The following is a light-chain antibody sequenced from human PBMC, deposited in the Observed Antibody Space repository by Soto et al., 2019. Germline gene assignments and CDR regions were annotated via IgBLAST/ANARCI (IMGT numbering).Light chain of an antibody. CDR1: QSVNSN. V-gene: IGKV3-15*01. J-gene: IGKJ1*01. Sequence: EIVMTQSPATLSVSPGERATLSCRASQSVNSNLAWYQQNPGQAHRLLIYGASTRATGIPARFSGSGSGTEFTLTISSLPSEDFAVYYCQQYYNWPPTFCQGTKVDIK. CDR3: QQYYNWPPT. CDR2: GAS.